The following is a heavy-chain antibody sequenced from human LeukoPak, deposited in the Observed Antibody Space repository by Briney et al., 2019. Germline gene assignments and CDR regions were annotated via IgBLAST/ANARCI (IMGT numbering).Heavy chain of an antibody. V-gene: IGHV3-23*01. CDR2: ISGSGGST. J-gene: IGHJ4*02. Sequence: GGSLRLSCAASGFTFSNYAMTWVRQAPGKGLEWVSGISGSGGSTYYADSVKGRVTISRDNSKKTVYLQMDSLRAGDTAVYYCAKGRGSGLNYYFDYWGQGTLVTVSS. CDR3: AKGRGSGLNYYFDY. D-gene: IGHD6-19*01. CDR1: GFTFSNYA.